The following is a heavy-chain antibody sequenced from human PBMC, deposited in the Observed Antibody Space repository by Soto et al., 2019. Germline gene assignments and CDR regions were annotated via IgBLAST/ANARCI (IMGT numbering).Heavy chain of an antibody. V-gene: IGHV5-51*01. Sequence: GESLKISCKGSGYSFASHWVAWVRQMPEKGLEWIGTIYPGDSDTKYSSAFRGHVTISADTSVSTAYLQWISLGATDSAIYYCARYSGSYWHYLDFWGQGTLVTVSS. J-gene: IGHJ4*02. CDR3: ARYSGSYWHYLDF. D-gene: IGHD1-26*01. CDR2: IYPGDSDT. CDR1: GYSFASHW.